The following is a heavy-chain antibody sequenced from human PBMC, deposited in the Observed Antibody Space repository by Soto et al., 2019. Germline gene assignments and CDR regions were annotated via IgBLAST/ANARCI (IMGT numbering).Heavy chain of an antibody. J-gene: IGHJ6*03. CDR2: IKSDGGST. CDR3: ARGAKGAYYLDV. V-gene: IGHV3-74*01. D-gene: IGHD2-21*01. Sequence: EVQLVESGGGLVQPGGSLRLSCAASGFTFSDFWLHWVRQTPGKGLVWVSRIKSDGGSTNYADSVKGRFTISRDNAKNTVYLQMDSLRAEDTAVYYCARGAKGAYYLDVWGKGTTVTVSS. CDR1: GFTFSDFW.